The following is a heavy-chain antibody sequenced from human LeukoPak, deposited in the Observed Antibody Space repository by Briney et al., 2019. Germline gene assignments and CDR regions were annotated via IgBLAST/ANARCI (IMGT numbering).Heavy chain of an antibody. CDR1: GFTFSSYA. CDR2: ISGRGGST. D-gene: IGHD1-26*01. Sequence: GGSLRLSCAAAGFTFSSYAMSWVRQAPGKGLEWVSGISGRGGSTYYADTVKGRFTISRDNSKKTLFLQMNSLRAGDTAVYYCAKVSSGTYLDYFDYWGQGTLVTVSS. J-gene: IGHJ4*02. CDR3: AKVSSGTYLDYFDY. V-gene: IGHV3-23*01.